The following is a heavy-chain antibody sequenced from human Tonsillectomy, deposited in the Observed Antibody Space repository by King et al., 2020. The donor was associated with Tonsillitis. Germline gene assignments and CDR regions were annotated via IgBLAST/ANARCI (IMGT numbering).Heavy chain of an antibody. J-gene: IGHJ3*02. CDR2: IHWHGDSR. D-gene: IGHD3-22*01. Sequence: VQLVESGGGVVRPGGSLRLSCAASGFTFDDYAMSWVRQAPGKGLEWVSGIHWHGDSRGYADSVKGRFTISRDNAKNSLYLQMNSLRAEDTALYYCARLRGALIVVVIGAFDIGGQGTMVTVSS. CDR3: ARLRGALIVVVIGAFDI. CDR1: GFTFDDYA. V-gene: IGHV3-20*04.